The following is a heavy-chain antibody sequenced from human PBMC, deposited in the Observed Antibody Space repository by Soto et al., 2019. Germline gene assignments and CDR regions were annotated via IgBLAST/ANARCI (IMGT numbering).Heavy chain of an antibody. V-gene: IGHV3-7*01. D-gene: IGHD2-15*01. Sequence: GGSLRLSCADSGFTFSSYWMSWVRQAPGKGLEWVANIKQDGSEKYYVDSVKGRFTISRDNAKNSLYLQMNSLRADDTAVYYCARVLPGGGYPHDYFDYWGQGTLVTVSS. J-gene: IGHJ4*02. CDR1: GFTFSSYW. CDR3: ARVLPGGGYPHDYFDY. CDR2: IKQDGSEK.